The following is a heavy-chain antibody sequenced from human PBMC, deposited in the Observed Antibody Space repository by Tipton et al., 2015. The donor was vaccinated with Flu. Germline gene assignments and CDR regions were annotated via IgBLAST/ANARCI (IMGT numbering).Heavy chain of an antibody. CDR3: ARVRVRPDPYYYGMDV. CDR2: INPNSGGT. D-gene: IGHD4/OR15-4a*01. J-gene: IGHJ6*02. Sequence: QLVQSVAEVKKPGASVKVSCKASGYTFTGYYMHWVRQAPGQGIEWMGWINPNSGGTNYAQKFQGRVTMTRDTSISTAYMELSRLRSDDTAVYYCARVRVRPDPYYYGMDVWGQGTTVTVSS. CDR1: GYTFTGYY. V-gene: IGHV1-2*02.